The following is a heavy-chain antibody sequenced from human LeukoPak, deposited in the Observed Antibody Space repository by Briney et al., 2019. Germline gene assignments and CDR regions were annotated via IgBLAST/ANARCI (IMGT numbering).Heavy chain of an antibody. CDR1: GYTLTELS. CDR2: FDPEDGET. CDR3: ATDLAVRGVIDAFGI. Sequence: ASVKVSCKVSGYTLTELSMHWVRQAPGKGLEWMGGFDPEDGETIYAQKFQGRVTMTEDTSTDTAYMELSSLRSEDTAVYYCATDLAVRGVIDAFGIWGQGTMVTVSS. V-gene: IGHV1-24*01. D-gene: IGHD3-10*01. J-gene: IGHJ3*02.